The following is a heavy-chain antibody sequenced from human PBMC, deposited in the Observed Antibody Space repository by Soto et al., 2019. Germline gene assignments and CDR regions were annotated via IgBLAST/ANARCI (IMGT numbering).Heavy chain of an antibody. V-gene: IGHV3-23*01. CDR3: AKDPRAYSTHMGYFSDH. CDR2: LDAGDTT. CDR1: GFTFSRHA. D-gene: IGHD6-13*01. J-gene: IGHJ4*02. Sequence: EVQLLESGGNLVQPGGSLRLSCAASGFTFSRHAMSWVRQAPGEGLEWVSTLDAGDTTYYAVSVQGLLTISRDNARNTLSLQMNRLRVEDTAVYYCAKDPRAYSTHMGYFSDHWGQGTLVTVSS.